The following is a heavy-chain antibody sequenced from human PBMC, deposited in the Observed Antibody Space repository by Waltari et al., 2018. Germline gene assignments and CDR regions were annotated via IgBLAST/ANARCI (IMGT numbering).Heavy chain of an antibody. J-gene: IGHJ6*02. CDR3: AKDNIVVVPGGTYGLDV. V-gene: IGHV3-43*02. CDR2: ISGADGST. D-gene: IGHD2-21*01. Sequence: EEQLVESGGGVVQPGGSLRLSCAASGFTFDDYARHWVRQAPGKGLEWVSIISGADGSTSYTDNSKNSLYLQMNSLTTEDTGVYYCAKDNIVVVPGGTYGLDVWGQGTTVTVSS. CDR1: GFTFDDYA.